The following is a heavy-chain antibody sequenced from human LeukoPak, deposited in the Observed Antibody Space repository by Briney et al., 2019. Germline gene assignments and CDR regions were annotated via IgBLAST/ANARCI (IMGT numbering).Heavy chain of an antibody. CDR1: GGSISSSSYY. V-gene: IGHV4-39*01. CDR3: VRLSSSSSDY. D-gene: IGHD6-6*01. Sequence: PSETLSLTCTVSGGSISSSSYYWGWVRQPPGKGLEWIGSIYYSGSTYYNPSLKSRVTISVDTSKNQFSLKLSSVTAADTAVYYCVRLSSSSSDYWGQGTLVTVSS. CDR2: IYYSGST. J-gene: IGHJ4*02.